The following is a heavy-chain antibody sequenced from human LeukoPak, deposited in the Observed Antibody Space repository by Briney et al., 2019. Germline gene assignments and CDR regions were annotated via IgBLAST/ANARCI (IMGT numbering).Heavy chain of an antibody. CDR1: GYTFTSYD. CDR3: ARGNRFLEWLLFDY. V-gene: IGHV1-8*01. CDR2: MNPNSGNT. D-gene: IGHD3-3*01. J-gene: IGHJ4*02. Sequence: VASVKVSCKASGYTFTSYDINWVRQATGQGLEWMGWMNPNSGNTGYAQKFQGRVTMTRNTSISTAYMELSSLRSDDTAVYYCARGNRFLEWLLFDYWGQGTLVTVSS.